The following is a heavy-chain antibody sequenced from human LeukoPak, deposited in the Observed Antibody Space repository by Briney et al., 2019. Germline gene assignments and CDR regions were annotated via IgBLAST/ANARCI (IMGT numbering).Heavy chain of an antibody. CDR3: ARVSTSARTIDY. D-gene: IGHD5/OR15-5a*01. CDR1: GYTFTGYY. V-gene: IGHV1-2*02. Sequence: ASVKVSCKASGYTFTGYYMHWVRQAPGQGLEWMGWINPNSGGTDYAQKFQGRVTMTRDTSISTAYMELSRLRSDDTAVYYCARVSTSARTIDYWGQGTLVTVSS. CDR2: INPNSGGT. J-gene: IGHJ4*02.